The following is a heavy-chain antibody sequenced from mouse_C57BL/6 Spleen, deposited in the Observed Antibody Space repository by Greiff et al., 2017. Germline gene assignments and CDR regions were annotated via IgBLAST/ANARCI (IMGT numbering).Heavy chain of an antibody. CDR2: INPNNGGT. CDR1: GYTFTDSY. V-gene: IGHV1-26*01. J-gene: IGHJ3*01. Sequence: EVQLQQSGPELVKPGASVKISCKASGYTFTDSYMHWVQQSHGKSLEWIGDINPNNGGTSYNQKVKGKATLTIDKSSSTAYMELRSLTSEDYAVYYCARICGSSYWLAYGGQGTLVTVSA. D-gene: IGHD1-1*01. CDR3: ARICGSSYWLAY.